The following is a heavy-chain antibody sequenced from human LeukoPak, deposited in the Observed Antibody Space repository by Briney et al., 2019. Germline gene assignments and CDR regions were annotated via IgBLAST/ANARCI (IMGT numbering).Heavy chain of an antibody. CDR1: GFTFSNYW. D-gene: IGHD3-10*01. CDR2: IKQDGSEK. J-gene: IGHJ4*02. CDR3: AREIWDMVRGVPGDY. V-gene: IGHV3-7*03. Sequence: GGSLRLSCAASGFTFSNYWMNWVRQAPGKGLEWVANIKQDGSEKSYVDSVKGRFTISRDNARNSLYLQMNSLRAEDTAVYYCAREIWDMVRGVPGDYWGQGTEVTVSS.